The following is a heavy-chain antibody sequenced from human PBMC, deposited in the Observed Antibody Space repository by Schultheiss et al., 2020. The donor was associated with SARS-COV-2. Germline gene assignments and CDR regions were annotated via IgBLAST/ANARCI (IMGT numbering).Heavy chain of an antibody. Sequence: SETLSLTCTVSGGFISSNYWSWIRQPPGKGLEWIGNIYYSGSTKNNPSLRSRVDISVDTSKKQFSLNLSSVTAADTAVYYCARDRGYDSSGYLSYYYGMDVWGQGTTVTVSS. D-gene: IGHD3-22*01. CDR3: ARDRGYDSSGYLSYYYGMDV. J-gene: IGHJ6*02. V-gene: IGHV4-59*12. CDR1: GGFISSNY. CDR2: IYYSGST.